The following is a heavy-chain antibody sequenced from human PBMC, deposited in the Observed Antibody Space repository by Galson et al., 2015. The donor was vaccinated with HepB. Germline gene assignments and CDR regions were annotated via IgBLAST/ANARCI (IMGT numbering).Heavy chain of an antibody. V-gene: IGHV3-30*18. CDR2: ISYDGNKN. D-gene: IGHD3-22*01. CDR3: AKDVRRYYYDTSGYSHDY. J-gene: IGHJ4*02. Sequence: SLRLSCAASGFTFSSYAMNWVRQAPGKGLEWVAVISYDGNKNYYADSVKGRFTISRDNSKKTLYLQMDSLRVEDTAVYYCAKDVRRYYYDTSGYSHDYWGQGTLVTVSS. CDR1: GFTFSSYA.